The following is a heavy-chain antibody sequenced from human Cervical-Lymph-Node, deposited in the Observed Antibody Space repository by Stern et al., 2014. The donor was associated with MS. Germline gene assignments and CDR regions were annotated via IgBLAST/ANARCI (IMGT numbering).Heavy chain of an antibody. CDR1: GGTLSDYG. J-gene: IGHJ6*02. D-gene: IGHD1-14*01. V-gene: IGHV1-69*01. CDR2: IIVVFGTT. CDR3: ASGLIPRLHYNYYGMDV. Sequence: VQLVQSGAEVKKPGSSVKVSCKASGGTLSDYGISWVRQAPGQGLEWMGGIIVVFGTTNYAQQFQDRVTITADSATSTAYMDLSSLRSEDTAVYYCASGLIPRLHYNYYGMDVWGQGTTVIVSS.